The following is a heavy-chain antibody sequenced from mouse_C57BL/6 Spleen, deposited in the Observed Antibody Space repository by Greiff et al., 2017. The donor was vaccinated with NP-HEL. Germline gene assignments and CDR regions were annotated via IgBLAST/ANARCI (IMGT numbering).Heavy chain of an antibody. CDR1: GYAFSSYW. CDR2: IYPGDGDT. Sequence: QVQLQQSGAELVKPGASVKISCKASGYAFSSYWMNWVKQRPGKGLEWIGQIYPGDGDTNYNGKFKGQATLTADKSSSTAYMQLSSLTSEDSAVYFCARSGDGYYEDYWGQGTTLTVSS. D-gene: IGHD2-3*01. V-gene: IGHV1-80*01. CDR3: ARSGDGYYEDY. J-gene: IGHJ2*01.